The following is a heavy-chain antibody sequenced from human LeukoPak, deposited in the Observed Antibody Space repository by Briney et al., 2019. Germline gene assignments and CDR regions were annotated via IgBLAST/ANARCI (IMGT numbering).Heavy chain of an antibody. Sequence: GGSLRLSCAASGFTVSSNYMSWVRQAPGKGLEGVSVISGSGGSTYYADSVKGRFTISRDNDKNTLYLQMSSLRAEDTALYHCAKAPPVYSSTWFRCYFDYWGQGTLVTVSS. CDR1: GFTVSSNY. CDR3: AKAPPVYSSTWFRCYFDY. J-gene: IGHJ4*02. D-gene: IGHD6-13*01. V-gene: IGHV3-23*01. CDR2: ISGSGGST.